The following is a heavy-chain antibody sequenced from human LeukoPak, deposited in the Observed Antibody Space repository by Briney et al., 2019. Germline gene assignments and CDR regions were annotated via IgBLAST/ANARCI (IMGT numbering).Heavy chain of an antibody. CDR1: GYTFTSYG. J-gene: IGHJ3*02. CDR2: ISAYNGNT. Sequence: GASVKVSCKASGYTFTSYGISWVRQAPGQGLEWMGWISAYNGNTNYAQKLQGRVTMTTDTSTSTAYMELRSLRSENTAVYYCALSLLNAFDTWGQGTLVTVSS. V-gene: IGHV1-18*01. CDR3: ALSLLNAFDT.